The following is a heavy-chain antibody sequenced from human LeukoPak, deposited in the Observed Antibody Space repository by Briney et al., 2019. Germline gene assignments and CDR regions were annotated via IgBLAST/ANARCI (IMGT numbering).Heavy chain of an antibody. CDR1: GFTVNSNY. D-gene: IGHD6-19*01. CDR2: IYSGSSI. V-gene: IGHV3-66*02. J-gene: IGHJ4*02. CDR3: ARGPNRLVLDY. Sequence: GGSLRLSCVASGFTVNSNYMTWVRQAPGKGLEWVSVIYSGSSIYYADSVKGRFTISRDNSKNMLYLQMNSLRVEDTAVYYCARGPNRLVLDYWGQGTLVTVSS.